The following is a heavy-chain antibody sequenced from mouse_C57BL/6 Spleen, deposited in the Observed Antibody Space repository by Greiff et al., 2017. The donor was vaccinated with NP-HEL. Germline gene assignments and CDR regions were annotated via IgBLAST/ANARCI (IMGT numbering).Heavy chain of an antibody. Sequence: EVQLVESGGGLVKPGGSLKLSCAASGFTFSSYTMSWVRQTPEKRLAWVATISGGGGNTYYPDSVKGRFTISRDNAKNTLYLQMSSLRSEDTALYYCARPNWDVYYCDYWGQGTTLTVSS. CDR1: GFTFSSYT. CDR3: ARPNWDVYYCDY. J-gene: IGHJ2*01. CDR2: ISGGGGNT. V-gene: IGHV5-9*01. D-gene: IGHD4-1*01.